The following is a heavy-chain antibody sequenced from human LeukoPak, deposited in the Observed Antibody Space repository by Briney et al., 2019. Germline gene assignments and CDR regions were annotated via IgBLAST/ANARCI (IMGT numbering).Heavy chain of an antibody. CDR3: ARRSGSFDM. V-gene: IGHV3-23*01. Sequence: GGSLRLSCTASGFTFTNYAMAWVRQAPGEGLEWVSAFGGGAAYYADSVKGRFTISRDNSKNTVYLQLSSLRADDTAIYYCARRSGSFDMWGQGTMVTVSS. J-gene: IGHJ3*02. D-gene: IGHD3-10*01. CDR1: GFTFTNYA. CDR2: FGGGAA.